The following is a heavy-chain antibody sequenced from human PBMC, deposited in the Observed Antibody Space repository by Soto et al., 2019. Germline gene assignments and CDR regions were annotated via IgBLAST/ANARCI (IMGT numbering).Heavy chain of an antibody. V-gene: IGHV1-58*01. CDR1: GFTFTLSA. D-gene: IGHD2-15*01. CDR2: IVVGGGNT. Sequence: ASLQVSCKASGFTFTLSAVQWVRQVPGERLQWIGWIVVGGGNTNYAPELQGRLTITRDLSTNTAYMELSSLRSEDTAVYYCVAELYSGGSGCSFD. CDR3: VAELYSGGSGCSFD. J-gene: IGHJ3*02.